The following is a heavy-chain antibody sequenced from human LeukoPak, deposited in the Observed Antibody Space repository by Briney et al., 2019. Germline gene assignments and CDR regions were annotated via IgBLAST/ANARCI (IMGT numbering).Heavy chain of an antibody. D-gene: IGHD3-22*01. CDR1: GGSFSGYY. J-gene: IGHJ6*03. CDR2: INHSGST. Sequence: PSETLSLTCAVYGGSFSGYYWSWIRQPPGKGLEWIGEINHSGSTNYNPSLKSRVTISVDTSKNQFSLKLSSVTAADTAVYYCARSDSSGYYVGFYYYMDVWGKGTTVTVSS. V-gene: IGHV4-34*01. CDR3: ARSDSSGYYVGFYYYMDV.